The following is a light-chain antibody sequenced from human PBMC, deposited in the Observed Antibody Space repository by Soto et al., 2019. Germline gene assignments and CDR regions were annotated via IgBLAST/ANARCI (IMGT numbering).Light chain of an antibody. V-gene: IGKV3D-20*01. CDR3: QQYGSPPQT. CDR2: DVS. J-gene: IGKJ1*01. Sequence: EIVLTQSPATLSLSPGERATLSCGASQTISSSNLAWYQQKPGLAPRLLIYDVSNRATGIPDRFSGSGSGTDFTLTISRLEPEDFAVYYFQQYGSPPQTFGQGTKVEIK. CDR1: QTISSSN.